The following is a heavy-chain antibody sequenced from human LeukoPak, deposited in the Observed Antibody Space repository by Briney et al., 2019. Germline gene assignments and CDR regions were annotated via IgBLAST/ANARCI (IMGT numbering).Heavy chain of an antibody. V-gene: IGHV3-23*01. CDR1: GFTVSSSNY. D-gene: IGHD6-19*01. CDR3: AKERTGGWPFDY. J-gene: IGHJ4*02. CDR2: ISGSRGTT. Sequence: PGGSLRLSCAASGFTVSSSNYMSWVRQAPGKGLEWVSGISGSRGTTYYADSVKGRLTISRDNSKNTLYLQMNSLRADDTAVYYCAKERTGGWPFDYWGQGTLVTVSS.